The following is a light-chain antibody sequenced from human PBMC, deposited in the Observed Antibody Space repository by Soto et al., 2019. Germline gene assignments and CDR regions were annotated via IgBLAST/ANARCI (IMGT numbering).Light chain of an antibody. V-gene: IGKV1D-8*03. J-gene: IGKJ3*01. Sequence: VIWMTQSPSLLSASTGDRVTISCRMSQGISSYLAWYQQKPGKAPELLIYAASTLQSGVPSRFSGTGSGTDFTLTISRLEPEDFALYYCLHSRDSVSTFGPGTKVDIK. CDR1: QGISSY. CDR2: AAS. CDR3: LHSRDSVST.